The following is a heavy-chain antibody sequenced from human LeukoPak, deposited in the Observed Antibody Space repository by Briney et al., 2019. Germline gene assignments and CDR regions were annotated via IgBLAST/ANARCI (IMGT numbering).Heavy chain of an antibody. Sequence: ASVKVSCKASGYTFTSYGISWVRQAPGQGLEWMGWISAYNGNTNYAQKLQGRVTMTTDTSTSTAYMELRSLKSDDTAVYYCARVWTTVVVPAGWFDPWGQGTLVTVSS. CDR3: ARVWTTVVVPAGWFDP. CDR1: GYTFTSYG. J-gene: IGHJ5*02. D-gene: IGHD2-2*01. V-gene: IGHV1-18*01. CDR2: ISAYNGNT.